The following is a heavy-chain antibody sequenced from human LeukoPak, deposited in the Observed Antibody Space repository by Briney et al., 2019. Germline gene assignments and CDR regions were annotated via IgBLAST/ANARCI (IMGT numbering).Heavy chain of an antibody. V-gene: IGHV1-18*01. J-gene: IGHJ4*02. CDR1: GYTFTSCA. CDR3: ARPEHYYDSSGYYRFDY. D-gene: IGHD3-22*01. Sequence: ASVKVSCKASGYTFTSCAISWVRQAPGQGLEWMGWISAYNGNTNYAQKLQGRVTMTTDTSTSTAYMELSRLRSDDTAVYYCARPEHYYDSSGYYRFDYWGQGTLVTVSS. CDR2: ISAYNGNT.